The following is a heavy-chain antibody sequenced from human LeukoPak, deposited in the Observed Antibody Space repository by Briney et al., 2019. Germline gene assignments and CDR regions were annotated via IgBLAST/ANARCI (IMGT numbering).Heavy chain of an antibody. Sequence: GGSLRLSCTASGFTLSDYYMSWIRQVPGKGLAWVSYISSSGSMYYADSVKGRFTISRDNAKNSLYLQMNSLRAEDTAVYYCARERERGSLEWLLEYWGQGTPVTVSS. J-gene: IGHJ4*02. CDR3: ARERERGSLEWLLEY. CDR1: GFTLSDYY. D-gene: IGHD3-3*01. CDR2: ISSSGSM. V-gene: IGHV3-11*01.